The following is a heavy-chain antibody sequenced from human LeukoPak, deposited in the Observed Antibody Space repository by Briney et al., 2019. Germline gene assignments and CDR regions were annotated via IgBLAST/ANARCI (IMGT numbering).Heavy chain of an antibody. CDR1: GYTFISYG. Sequence: GASVKVSCKASGYTFISYGISWVRHAPGQGLEWMGWISGYNGNTNYAQKFQGRVTMITDTSMSTAYLELRRLRSDDTAIYYCAREFCSGGGCYYYGMDVWGQGTTVTVS. CDR3: AREFCSGGGCYYYGMDV. V-gene: IGHV1-18*01. D-gene: IGHD2-15*01. CDR2: ISGYNGNT. J-gene: IGHJ6*02.